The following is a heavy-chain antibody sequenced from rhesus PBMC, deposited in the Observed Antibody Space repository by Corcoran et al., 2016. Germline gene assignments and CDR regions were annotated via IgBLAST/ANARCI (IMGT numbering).Heavy chain of an antibody. V-gene: IGHV2S2*01. J-gene: IGHJ4*01. Sequence: QVTLKESGPALVKPTQTLTLTCTFPGFSLRTSGMRVSWIRQPPGKALEWLARIDWDDDKYYNTSLKSRLTISKDTSKNQVVLTMTNMDPVDTATYFCARVIYSSGWSFDYWGQGVLVTVSS. CDR1: GFSLRTSGMR. D-gene: IGHD6S26*01. CDR2: IDWDDDK. CDR3: ARVIYSSGWSFDY.